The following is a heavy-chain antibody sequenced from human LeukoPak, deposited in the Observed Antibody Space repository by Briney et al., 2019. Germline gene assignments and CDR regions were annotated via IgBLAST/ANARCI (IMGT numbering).Heavy chain of an antibody. CDR1: GCSISSGGYS. D-gene: IGHD3-9*01. V-gene: IGHV4-30-2*01. CDR2: IYHSGST. CDR3: ARASHRYLYWLPPEH. J-gene: IGHJ4*02. Sequence: SQTLSLTCAVSGCSISSGGYSWSWIRQPPGQGLEWIGYIYHSGSTYYNPSLKSRVTISVDRSKNQLSLKLSSVTAADTAVYYCARASHRYLYWLPPEHWGQGTLVTVSS.